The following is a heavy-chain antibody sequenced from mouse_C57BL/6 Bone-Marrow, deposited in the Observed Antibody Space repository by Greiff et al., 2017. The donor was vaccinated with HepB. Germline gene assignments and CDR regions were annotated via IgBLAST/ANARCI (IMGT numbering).Heavy chain of an antibody. Sequence: VQLQQPGAELVMPGASVKLSCKASGYTFTSYWMHWVKQRPGQGLEWIGEIDPSDSYTNYNQKFKGKSTLTVDKSSSTAYMQLSSLTSEDSAVYYCARSTTVVATRWYFDVWGTGTTVTVSS. D-gene: IGHD1-1*01. CDR3: ARSTTVVATRWYFDV. V-gene: IGHV1-69*01. CDR2: IDPSDSYT. J-gene: IGHJ1*03. CDR1: GYTFTSYW.